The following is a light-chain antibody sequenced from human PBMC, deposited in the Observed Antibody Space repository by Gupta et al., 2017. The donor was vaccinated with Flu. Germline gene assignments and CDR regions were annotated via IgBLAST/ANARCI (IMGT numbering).Light chain of an antibody. CDR3: QVWDSSTEHIV. Sequence: SYVLTQPPSVSVAPGQTASIPCGGNNIGSTTVHWYRQRPGQAPVLVVYDDDDRPSGIPERFSGSKSGDTATLTIIWVEAGDEAAYYCQVWDSSTEHIVFGGGTQLSVL. CDR2: DDD. J-gene: IGLJ2*01. CDR1: NIGSTT. V-gene: IGLV3-21*02.